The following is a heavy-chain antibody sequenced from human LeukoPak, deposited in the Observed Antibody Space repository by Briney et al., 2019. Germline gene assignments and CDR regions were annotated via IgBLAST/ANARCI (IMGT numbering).Heavy chain of an antibody. CDR1: GFTFSNYA. CDR3: AKEIYYDSSAFFDY. D-gene: IGHD3-22*01. V-gene: IGHV3-30*18. Sequence: GRSLRLSCAASGFTFSNYAMNWVRQAPGKGLEWVAVIGYDGSNKYYADSVKGRFTISRDNSKNTLYLQMNSLRTEDTAVYFCAKEIYYDSSAFFDYWGQGTLVTVSA. CDR2: IGYDGSNK. J-gene: IGHJ4*02.